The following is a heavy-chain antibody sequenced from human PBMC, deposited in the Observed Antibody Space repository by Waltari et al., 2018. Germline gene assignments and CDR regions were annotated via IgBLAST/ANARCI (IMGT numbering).Heavy chain of an antibody. V-gene: IGHV4-59*11. CDR2: INHSGTT. CDR1: GGSITNHY. Sequence: QVQLQESGPRLVKPSETLSLTCTVSGGSITNHYWSWIRQPPGNGLEWMGCINHSGTTHYNPSHKSRVSMSVDTSKNQLSLKLTSVTAADTALYYCARDDYYDTSGYSLMVVFDVWDPGTMVTVSS. CDR3: ARDDYYDTSGYSLMVVFDV. D-gene: IGHD3-22*01. J-gene: IGHJ3*01.